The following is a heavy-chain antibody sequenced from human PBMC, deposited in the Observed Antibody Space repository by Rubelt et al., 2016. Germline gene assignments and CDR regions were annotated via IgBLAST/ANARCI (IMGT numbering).Heavy chain of an antibody. V-gene: IGHV4-39*01. CDR2: INYSGST. J-gene: IGHJ4*02. CDR1: GGSISSSSYY. CDR3: ARLYSSTWLDY. D-gene: IGHD6-13*01. Sequence: QLQLQESGPGLVKPSETLSLTCTVSGGSISSSSYYWGWIRQPPGKGLEWIGSINYSGSTYYNPSLKTRFTSAVDTSKNQFSLSLSSVTAADTAVYYCARLYSSTWLDYWGQGTLVTVSS.